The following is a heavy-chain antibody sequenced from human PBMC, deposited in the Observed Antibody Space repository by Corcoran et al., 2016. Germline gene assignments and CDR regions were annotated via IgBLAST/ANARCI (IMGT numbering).Heavy chain of an antibody. J-gene: IGHJ6*02. CDR3: ARDCGYSSGWHYYYGMDV. Sequence: QVQLVQSGAEVKKPGSSVKVSCKASGGTFSSYAISWVRQAPGQGLEWMGGIIPIFGTANYAQKFQGRVTITADKSTSTAYMELSSLRSEDTAVYYCARDCGYSSGWHYYYGMDVWGQGTTVTVSS. CDR1: GGTFSSYA. D-gene: IGHD6-19*01. CDR2: IIPIFGTA. V-gene: IGHV1-69*06.